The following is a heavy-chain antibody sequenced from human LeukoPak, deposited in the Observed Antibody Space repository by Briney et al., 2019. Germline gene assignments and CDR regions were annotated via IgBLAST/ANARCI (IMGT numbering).Heavy chain of an antibody. CDR2: IKQDGSEK. J-gene: IGHJ4*02. Sequence: QPGGSLRLSCAVSGFTFSSYWVSWVRQAPGKGLEWVANIKQDGSEKYYVDSVKGRLTISRDNAKNSLYLQMNSLRAEDTAVYYCARGYWQLGYWGQGTLVTVSS. CDR3: ARGYWQLGY. V-gene: IGHV3-7*01. CDR1: GFTFSSYW. D-gene: IGHD1-26*01.